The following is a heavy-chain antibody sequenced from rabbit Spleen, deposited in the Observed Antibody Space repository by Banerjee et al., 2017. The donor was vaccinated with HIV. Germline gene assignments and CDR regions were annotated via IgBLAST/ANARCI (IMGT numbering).Heavy chain of an antibody. CDR1: GLDFSSSYW. J-gene: IGHJ6*01. CDR3: ARDAGTSFSTYGMDL. Sequence: QSLEESGGDLVKPGASLTLTCKASGLDFSSSYWICWVRQAPGKGLEWVACAYAGSSGSTYSATWAKGRFTISKTSSTTVTLQMTSLTAADTATYFCARDAGTSFSTYGMDLWGPGTLVTVS. CDR2: AYAGSSGST. D-gene: IGHD8-1*01. V-gene: IGHV1S40*01.